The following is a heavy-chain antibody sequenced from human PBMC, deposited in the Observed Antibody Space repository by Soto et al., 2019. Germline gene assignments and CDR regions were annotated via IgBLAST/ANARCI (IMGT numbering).Heavy chain of an antibody. CDR3: ASDKGMEDDILTGSSYYGYFDL. J-gene: IGHJ2*01. D-gene: IGHD3-9*01. CDR1: GFTFSSYS. Sequence: EVQLVESGGGLVKPGGSLRLSCAASGFTFSSYSMNWVRQAPGKGLEWVSFISSSSSDIYDADSVKGRFTLSRDNAKKSVYLQMHSLRAEDAAVYYGASDKGMEDDILTGSSYYGYFDLWGRGTLVTVSS. V-gene: IGHV3-21*01. CDR2: ISSSSSDI.